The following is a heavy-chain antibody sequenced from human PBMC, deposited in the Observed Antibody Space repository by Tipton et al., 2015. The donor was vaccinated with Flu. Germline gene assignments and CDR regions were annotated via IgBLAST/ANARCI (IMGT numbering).Heavy chain of an antibody. D-gene: IGHD2-15*01. CDR3: ARQGAYCSGGTCSPTGHFHH. CDR1: GYSISRGYY. CDR2: IYQSGST. V-gene: IGHV4-38-2*01. Sequence: TLSLTCDVSGYSISRGYYWGWIRQPPGKGLEWIGSIYQSGSTYYNPSLKSRVTISVDTSKNQFSLKLSSATAADTAVYYCARQGAYCSGGTCSPTGHFHHWGQGTLVTVSS. J-gene: IGHJ1*01.